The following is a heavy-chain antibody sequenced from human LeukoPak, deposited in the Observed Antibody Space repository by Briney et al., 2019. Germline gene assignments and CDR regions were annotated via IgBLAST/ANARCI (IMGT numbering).Heavy chain of an antibody. V-gene: IGHV4-34*01. CDR2: INHSGST. D-gene: IGHD6-19*01. CDR1: GGSFSGYY. Sequence: SETLSLTCAVYGGSFSGYYWSWIRQPPGKGLEWIGQINHSGSTNYNPSLKSRVTISVDKSKNQFSLKLSSVTAADTAVYYCARLSGWYDYWGQGTLVTVSS. J-gene: IGHJ4*02. CDR3: ARLSGWYDY.